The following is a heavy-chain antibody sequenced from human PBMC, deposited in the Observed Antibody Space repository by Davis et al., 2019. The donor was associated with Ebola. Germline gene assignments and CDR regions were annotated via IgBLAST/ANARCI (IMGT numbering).Heavy chain of an antibody. D-gene: IGHD5-18*01. CDR1: GGSISSSSYY. Sequence: MPSETLSLTCTVSGGSISSSSYYWGWIRQPPGKGLEWIGSIYYSGSTYYNPSLKSRVTMSVDTSKNQFSVKLTSLTAADTAVYYCARGHSYGSMVYGLDVWGQGTTVTVSS. CDR2: IYYSGST. J-gene: IGHJ6*02. CDR3: ARGHSYGSMVYGLDV. V-gene: IGHV4-39*01.